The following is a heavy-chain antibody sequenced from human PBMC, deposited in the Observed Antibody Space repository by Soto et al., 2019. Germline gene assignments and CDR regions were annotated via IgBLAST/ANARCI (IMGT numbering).Heavy chain of an antibody. CDR1: GGSISSYY. Sequence: SETLSLTCTVSGGSISSYYWSWIRQPPGKGLEWIGYIYYSGSTNYNPSLKSRVTISVDTSKNQFSLKLSSVTAADTAVYYCGGEGGGYDIFDYWGQGPLVTVPS. V-gene: IGHV4-59*01. J-gene: IGHJ4*02. CDR2: IYYSGST. CDR3: GGEGGGYDIFDY. D-gene: IGHD5-12*01.